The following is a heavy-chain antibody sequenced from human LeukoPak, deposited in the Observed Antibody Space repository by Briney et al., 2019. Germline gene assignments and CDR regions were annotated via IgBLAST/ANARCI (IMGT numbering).Heavy chain of an antibody. J-gene: IGHJ4*02. CDR3: TTVLPGITGTPGFDY. D-gene: IGHD1-20*01. CDR2: IKSKTDGGTT. Sequence: GGSLRLSCAASGFTFSNAWMSWVRQAPGKGLEWVGRIKSKTDGGTTDYAAPVKGRFTISRDDSKNTLYLQMNSLKTDDTAVYYCTTVLPGITGTPGFDYWGQGTLVTVSS. CDR1: GFTFSNAW. V-gene: IGHV3-15*01.